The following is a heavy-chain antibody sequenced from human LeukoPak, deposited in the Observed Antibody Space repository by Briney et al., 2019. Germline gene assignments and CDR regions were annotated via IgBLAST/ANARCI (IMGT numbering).Heavy chain of an antibody. CDR1: GGTFSSYA. J-gene: IGHJ4*02. D-gene: IGHD1-1*01. V-gene: IGHV1-46*01. CDR2: INPSGGST. CDR3: ARSPPEGTFDY. Sequence: GASVTVSCKASGGTFSSYAISWVRQAPGQGLEWMGIINPSGGSTNYAQKFQGRVTMTRDMSTSTVYMELSSLRSEDTAVYYCARSPPEGTFDYWGQGTLVTVSS.